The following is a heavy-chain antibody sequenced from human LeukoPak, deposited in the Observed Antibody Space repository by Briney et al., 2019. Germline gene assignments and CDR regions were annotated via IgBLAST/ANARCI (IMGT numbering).Heavy chain of an antibody. V-gene: IGHV4-34*01. Sequence: SETLSLTCAVYGGSFSGYYWSWIRQPPGKGLEWIGEINHSGSTNYNPSLKSRVTISVDTSKNQFSLKLSSMTAADTAVYYCARARIPRSWYFDLWGRGTLVTVSS. CDR1: GGSFSGYY. CDR3: ARARIPRSWYFDL. J-gene: IGHJ2*01. CDR2: INHSGST. D-gene: IGHD2-2*02.